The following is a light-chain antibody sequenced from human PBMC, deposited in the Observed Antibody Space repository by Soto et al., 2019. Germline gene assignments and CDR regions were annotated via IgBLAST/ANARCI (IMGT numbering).Light chain of an antibody. CDR3: MQSTHWPHT. CDR2: KVS. J-gene: IGKJ2*01. CDR1: QSLVYSDGNTF. Sequence: DVVLTQPPLSLPVTIGQPASISCTSSQSLVYSDGNTFLSWFHQRPGQSPRRLIYKVSNRGSGVPDRFSGSGSGSDFTLKISRVEAEDVGIYYCMQSTHWPHTFGQGTKVDIK. V-gene: IGKV2-30*01.